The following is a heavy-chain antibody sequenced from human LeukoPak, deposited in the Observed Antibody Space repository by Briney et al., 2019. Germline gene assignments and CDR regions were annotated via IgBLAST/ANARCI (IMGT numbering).Heavy chain of an antibody. CDR2: ISGSGGRT. CDR1: GFTFSSYA. J-gene: IGHJ6*03. CDR3: AKNRHFYHHHYIDG. Sequence: GGSLRLSCAASGFTFSSYAMSWVRQAPGKGLEWVSAISGSGGRTYYADSVKGRFTISRDNSKNTLYLQMNSLIAEDTAVEYWAKNRHFYHHHYIDGWGKGTTVTVSS. V-gene: IGHV3-23*01.